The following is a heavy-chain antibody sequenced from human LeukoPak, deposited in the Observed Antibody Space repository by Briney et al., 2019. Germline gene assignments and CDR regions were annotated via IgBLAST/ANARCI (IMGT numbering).Heavy chain of an antibody. Sequence: GASAKVSCKASGYTFTSNYIHWVRQAPGQGLEWMGVIYPRDGSTSYAQKFQGRVTVTRDTSTSTVHMELSGLRSEDAAVYYCARDQEGFDYWGQGTLVTVSS. CDR3: ARDQEGFDY. CDR2: IYPRDGST. CDR1: GYTFTSNY. J-gene: IGHJ4*02. V-gene: IGHV1-46*01.